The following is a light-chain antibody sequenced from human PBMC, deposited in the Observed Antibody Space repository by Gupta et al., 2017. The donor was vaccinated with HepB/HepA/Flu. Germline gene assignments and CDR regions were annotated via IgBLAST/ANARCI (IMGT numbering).Light chain of an antibody. V-gene: IGLV2-8*01. CDR2: EVS. CDR1: SSDVGGYNY. CDR3: SAYAGSNNLI. Sequence: QSALTQPPSASGSPGQSVTISCTGTSSDVGGYNYASWYQQHPGNAPKLMIYEVSQRPAGAPGRFSGSKAGNTTSLTVSGRQEEDDDDYYGSAYAGSNNLIFGGGTKLTVL. J-gene: IGLJ2*01.